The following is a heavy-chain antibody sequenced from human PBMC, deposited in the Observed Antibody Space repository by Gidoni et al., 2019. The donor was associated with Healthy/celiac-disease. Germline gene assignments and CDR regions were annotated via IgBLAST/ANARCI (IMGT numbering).Heavy chain of an antibody. J-gene: IGHJ4*02. D-gene: IGHD6-13*01. CDR3: ERDLFQEQLENYFDY. V-gene: IGHV1-2*02. Sequence: HVQLVQSGATLTNPAASLKVSCNASVSTFTGYYMHWVRQAPGQGLEWMGWIKTNSGGKNYEQKFKGRVTMTRDTSISTAYMELSRLRYDDTDVYYCERDLFQEQLENYFDYWGKGTLVTVSS. CDR2: IKTNSGGK. CDR1: VSTFTGYY.